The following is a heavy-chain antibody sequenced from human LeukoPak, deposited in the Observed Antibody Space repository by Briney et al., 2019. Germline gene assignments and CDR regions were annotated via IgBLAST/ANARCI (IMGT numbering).Heavy chain of an antibody. Sequence: PGGSLRLSCAASGFTFSNAWMAWVRQAPGKGLEWVGRIKSKTGGGTTDYAAPVKGRFTISRDDSKNMLFLQMNSLKTEDTAVYYCTTGPRYHRNFEDYWGQGTLVTVSS. J-gene: IGHJ4*02. D-gene: IGHD1-14*01. CDR1: GFTFSNAW. V-gene: IGHV3-15*01. CDR2: IKSKTGGGTT. CDR3: TTGPRYHRNFEDY.